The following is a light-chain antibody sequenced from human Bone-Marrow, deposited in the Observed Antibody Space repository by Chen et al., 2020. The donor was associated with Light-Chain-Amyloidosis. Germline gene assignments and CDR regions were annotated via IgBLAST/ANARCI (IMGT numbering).Light chain of an antibody. Sequence: SYELTQPPSVSVSPGQTARITCSGEDLPTKYAYWYQQKPGQDPVLVIHRDTERPSGISERLSGSSSGTTATLTISGVQAEDEADYHCQSADSSGTYEVIFGGGTKLTVL. CDR2: RDT. J-gene: IGLJ2*01. CDR1: DLPTKY. CDR3: QSADSSGTYEVI. V-gene: IGLV3-25*03.